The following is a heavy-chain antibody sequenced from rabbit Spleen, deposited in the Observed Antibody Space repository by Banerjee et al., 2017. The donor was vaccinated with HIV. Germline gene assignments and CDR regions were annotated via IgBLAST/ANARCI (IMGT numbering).Heavy chain of an antibody. CDR1: GVSLNDKDV. D-gene: IGHD6-1*01. CDR3: ARDVGTYDYIDGVFNL. J-gene: IGHJ4*01. CDR2: INIVTGKS. V-gene: IGHV1S45*01. Sequence: EQLEESGGGLVKPEGSLTLTCKASGVSLNDKDVMCWVRQAPGKGLEWIACINIVTGKSVYASWAKGRFTISKTSSTTVTLQMTSLTAADTATYFCARDVGTYDYIDGVFNLWGQGTLVTVS.